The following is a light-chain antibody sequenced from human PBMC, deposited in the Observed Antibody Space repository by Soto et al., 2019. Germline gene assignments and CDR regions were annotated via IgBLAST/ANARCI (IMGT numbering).Light chain of an antibody. Sequence: EIVLTQSPGTLSLSPGERATLSCRASQSVNNNFLAWYQQKPGQAPRLLIYDASSRATGIPDRFSGSVSGTDFTLTISRLEPEDFAVYSCQQYVTSPLTFGGGTKVEIK. CDR3: QQYVTSPLT. CDR2: DAS. V-gene: IGKV3-20*01. J-gene: IGKJ4*01. CDR1: QSVNNNF.